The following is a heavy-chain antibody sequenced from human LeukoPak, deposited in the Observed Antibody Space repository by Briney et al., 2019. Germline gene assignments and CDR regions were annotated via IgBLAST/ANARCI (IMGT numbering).Heavy chain of an antibody. D-gene: IGHD3-10*01. Sequence: GGSLRLSCAATGFSFSDYWMSWVRQAPGKGLEWVANINHDGSEKHYVDSVKGRFTISRDNAKNSLSLQMTSLRDVDTALYYCGRRGSLSDYWGQGSLVSVSS. CDR3: GRRGSLSDY. V-gene: IGHV3-7*01. CDR1: GFSFSDYW. CDR2: INHDGSEK. J-gene: IGHJ4*02.